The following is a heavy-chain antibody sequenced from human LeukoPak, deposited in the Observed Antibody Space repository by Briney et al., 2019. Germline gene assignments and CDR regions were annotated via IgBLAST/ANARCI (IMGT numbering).Heavy chain of an antibody. CDR1: GGSFSGYY. Sequence: SETLSLTCAVYGGSFSGYYWRWIRQPPGKGLEWIGEINHSGSTNYNPSLKSRVTISVDTSKNQFSLKLSSVTAADTAVYYCARGGTVVVPAARYYYYYMDVWGKGTTVTVSS. D-gene: IGHD2-2*01. CDR2: INHSGST. J-gene: IGHJ6*03. V-gene: IGHV4-34*01. CDR3: ARGGTVVVPAARYYYYYMDV.